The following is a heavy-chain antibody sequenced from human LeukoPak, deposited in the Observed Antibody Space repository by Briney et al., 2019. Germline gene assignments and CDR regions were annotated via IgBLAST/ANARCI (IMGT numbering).Heavy chain of an antibody. Sequence: SVKVSCKASGGTFNSYAISWVRQAPGQGLEWMGRIIPILGIANYAQKFQGRVTITADKSTSTAYMELSSLRSEDTAVYYCARVLSGSYYSGMDVWAKGPRSPSP. CDR3: ARVLSGSYYSGMDV. CDR2: IIPILGIA. V-gene: IGHV1-69*04. D-gene: IGHD3-10*01. J-gene: IGHJ6*02. CDR1: GGTFNSYA.